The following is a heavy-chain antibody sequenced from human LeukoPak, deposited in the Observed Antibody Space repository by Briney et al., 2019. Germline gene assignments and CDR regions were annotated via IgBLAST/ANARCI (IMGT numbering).Heavy chain of an antibody. Sequence: ASVKVSCKASGYTFRIYYMHWVRQAPGQGLEWMGIINPITGATTYARSFQDRITITRDTSTSTIYMELSSLRSEDTAVCFCARDGPGYSSTSTDYMDVWGKGTTVTVSS. CDR3: ARDGPGYSSTSTDYMDV. D-gene: IGHD6-13*01. J-gene: IGHJ6*03. CDR2: INPITGAT. CDR1: GYTFRIYY. V-gene: IGHV1-46*01.